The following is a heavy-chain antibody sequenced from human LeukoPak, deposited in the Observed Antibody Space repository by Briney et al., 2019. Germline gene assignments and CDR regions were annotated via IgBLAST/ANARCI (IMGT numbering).Heavy chain of an antibody. V-gene: IGHV3-15*01. Sequence: GGSLRLSCAASGFTFRNIRMTWVRQAPGKGLEWVGRTRSNSDGGTADYAAPVKGRFTISRDDSKTTLYLQLNSLKAEDTAVYYCTTATSVTTSWSWGQGTLVTVSS. J-gene: IGHJ4*02. CDR1: GFTFRNIR. D-gene: IGHD5-24*01. CDR3: TTATSVTTSWS. CDR2: TRSNSDGGTA.